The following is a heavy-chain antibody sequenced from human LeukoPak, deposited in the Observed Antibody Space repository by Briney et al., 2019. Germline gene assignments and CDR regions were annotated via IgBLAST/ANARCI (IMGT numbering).Heavy chain of an antibody. Sequence: SVKVSCKASGSSYSSFAISWVRQAPGQGLEWMGRIIPLIDITNYAQKFQGRVTITADKSTGTAYMELSSLRSEDTAVYYCARVPGPHYRDSNIIDYWGQGTLVTVSS. J-gene: IGHJ4*02. D-gene: IGHD4-17*01. CDR3: ARVPGPHYRDSNIIDY. CDR2: IIPLIDIT. V-gene: IGHV1-69*04. CDR1: GSSYSSFA.